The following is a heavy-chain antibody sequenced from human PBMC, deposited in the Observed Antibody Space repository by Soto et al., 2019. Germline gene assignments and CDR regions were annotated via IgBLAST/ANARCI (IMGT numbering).Heavy chain of an antibody. V-gene: IGHV3-23*01. CDR2: ISGSGGST. Sequence: GGSLRLSCAASGFTFSSYAMSWVRQAPGKGLEWVSAISGSGGSTYYADSVKGRFTISRDNSKNTLYLQMNSLRAEDTAVYYCAKDRRRYSSSWYDNYYYGMDVWGQGTTVTVSS. CDR3: AKDRRRYSSSWYDNYYYGMDV. J-gene: IGHJ6*02. CDR1: GFTFSSYA. D-gene: IGHD6-13*01.